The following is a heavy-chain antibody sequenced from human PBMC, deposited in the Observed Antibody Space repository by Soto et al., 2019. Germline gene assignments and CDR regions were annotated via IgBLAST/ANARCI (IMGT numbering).Heavy chain of an antibody. J-gene: IGHJ4*02. CDR3: AKQRVGSSWYRDFDL. V-gene: IGHV3-23*01. D-gene: IGHD6-13*01. Sequence: EGQLLESGGGLVQPGGSLRLSCAASGFTFSDYAMSWVRQGPGKELEWASGISGVGGSTYYPDSVKGRFTISRDNSKNTVYLHVNNLTAGDTAVYFCAKQRVGSSWYRDFDLWGQGTLVTVSS. CDR2: ISGVGGST. CDR1: GFTFSDYA.